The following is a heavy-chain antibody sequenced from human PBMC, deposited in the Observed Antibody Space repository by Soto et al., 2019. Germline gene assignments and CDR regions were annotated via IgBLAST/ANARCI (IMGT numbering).Heavy chain of an antibody. CDR3: ARDLENSHCSSTSCYRPTLAFDI. V-gene: IGHV3-21*01. CDR2: ISSSSSYI. J-gene: IGHJ3*02. CDR1: GFTFSSYS. Sequence: GGSLRLSCAASGFTFSSYSMNWVRLAPGKGLEWVSSISSSSSYIHYADSVKGRFTISRDNAKKSLDLQMNSLRAEDTAVYYCARDLENSHCSSTSCYRPTLAFDIWGQGTMVTVSS. D-gene: IGHD2-2*02.